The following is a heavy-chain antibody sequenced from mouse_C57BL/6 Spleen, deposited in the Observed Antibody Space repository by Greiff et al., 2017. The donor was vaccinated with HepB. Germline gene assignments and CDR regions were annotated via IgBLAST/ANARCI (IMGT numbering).Heavy chain of an antibody. CDR3: TRRQLRLRGYFDY. V-gene: IGHV1-15*01. Sequence: QVQLQQSGAELVRPGASVTLSCKASGYTFTDYEMHWVKQTPVHGLEWIGAIDPETGGTAYNQKFKGKAILTADKSSSTAYMELRSLTSEDSAVYYCTRRQLRLRGYFDYWGQGTTLTVSS. CDR1: GYTFTDYE. J-gene: IGHJ2*01. CDR2: IDPETGGT. D-gene: IGHD3-2*02.